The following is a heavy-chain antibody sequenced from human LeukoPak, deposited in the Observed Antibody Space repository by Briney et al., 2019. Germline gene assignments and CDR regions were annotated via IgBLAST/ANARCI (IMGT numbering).Heavy chain of an antibody. CDR2: IRPETGEP. Sequence: APVQVSCKISALGLRVLSIHWMRYATAKGLEWGGGIRPETGEPIFAQKFRGRVTITEDTFTDTGYLELRGLTSEVTAVYYGSTDSGRSYFYFDFWGQGTLVTVSS. CDR3: STDSGRSYFYFDF. CDR1: ALGLRVLS. D-gene: IGHD3-10*01. J-gene: IGHJ4*02. V-gene: IGHV1-24*01.